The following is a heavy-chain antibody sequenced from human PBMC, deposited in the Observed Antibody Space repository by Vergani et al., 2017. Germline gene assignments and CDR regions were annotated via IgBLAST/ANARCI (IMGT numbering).Heavy chain of an antibody. V-gene: IGHV3-73*01. CDR1: GFTFSGSA. J-gene: IGHJ4*02. Sequence: EVQLVESGGGLVQPGGSLKLSCAASGFTFSGSAMHWVRQASGKGLEWVGRIRSKANSYATAYAASVKGRFTISRDDSKNTAYLQMNSLKTEDTAVYYCTSPPRYSSAWGQGSLVTVSS. D-gene: IGHD6-25*01. CDR2: IRSKANSYAT. CDR3: TSPPRYSSA.